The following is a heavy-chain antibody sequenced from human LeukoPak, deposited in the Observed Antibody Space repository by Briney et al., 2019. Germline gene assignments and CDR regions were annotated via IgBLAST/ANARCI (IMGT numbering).Heavy chain of an antibody. Sequence: GESLQISCKGSGYTFSNYWIAWVRQMPGKGLEWMGIICPGDSDIKYSPSFQGQVTISADKSISTAYLQWSSLKASDTAMYYCARSTTVSNYYYYYNGMDVWGQGTTVTVSS. CDR3: ARSTTVSNYYYYYNGMDV. CDR2: ICPGDSDI. CDR1: GYTFSNYW. V-gene: IGHV5-51*01. D-gene: IGHD4-11*01. J-gene: IGHJ6*02.